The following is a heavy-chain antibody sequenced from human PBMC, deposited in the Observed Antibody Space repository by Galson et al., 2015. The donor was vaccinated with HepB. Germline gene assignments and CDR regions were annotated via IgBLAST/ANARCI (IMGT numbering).Heavy chain of an antibody. CDR1: GFAFKFYS. CDR3: ARSVEGAFDS. D-gene: IGHD2-2*01. Sequence: SLRLSCAASGFAFKFYSMNWVRQAPGRGLEWVSYMTSDMRTIKYADSVKGRFTLSRDNVKNLVYLHMNSLGVEETAHYFCARSVEGAFDSWGQGTLVIVSA. CDR2: MTSDMRTI. V-gene: IGHV3-48*04. J-gene: IGHJ4*02.